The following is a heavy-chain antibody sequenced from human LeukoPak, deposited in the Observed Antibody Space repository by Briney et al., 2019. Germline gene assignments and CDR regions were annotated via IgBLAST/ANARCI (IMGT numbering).Heavy chain of an antibody. J-gene: IGHJ4*02. CDR1: GLTFSSHE. V-gene: IGHV3-48*03. CDR2: ISRSGSTI. D-gene: IGHD7-27*01. Sequence: RSGGSLRLSCAASGLTFSSHEMNWVRQAPGKGLEWVSYISRSGSTIYYAHSVKGRFTISRDNAKNSLYLQMNSLTVEDTAVYYCARGWGNIRTTGSSFDNWGQGTLVTVSS. CDR3: ARGWGNIRTTGSSFDN.